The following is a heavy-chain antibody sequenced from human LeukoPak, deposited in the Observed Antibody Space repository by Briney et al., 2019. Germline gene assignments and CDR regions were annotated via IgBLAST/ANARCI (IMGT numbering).Heavy chain of an antibody. J-gene: IGHJ4*02. Sequence: PSETLSLTCTVSGGSISSSNYYWAWIRQPPGKGLEWIGEINHSGSTNYNPSLKSRVTISVDTSKNQFPLKLRSVTAADTAVYYCARDRAGTTFFYFDYWGQGTLVTVSS. V-gene: IGHV4-39*06. CDR2: INHSGST. D-gene: IGHD1-7*01. CDR3: ARDRAGTTFFYFDY. CDR1: GGSISSSNYY.